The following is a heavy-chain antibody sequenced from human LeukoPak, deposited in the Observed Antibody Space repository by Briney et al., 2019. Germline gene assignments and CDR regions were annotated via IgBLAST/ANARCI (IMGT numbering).Heavy chain of an antibody. V-gene: IGHV3-23*01. Sequence: GQSLRLSCAASGFTFSRYAMSWVRQAPGKGLEWVSAISGSGGSTHYADFVKGRLTISRDNSKNTLYLQMNSLRAEDTAVYYCAKDPRLLRFLEWLLPPSFDFWGQGTLVTVSS. CDR3: AKDPRLLRFLEWLLPPSFDF. J-gene: IGHJ4*02. D-gene: IGHD3-3*01. CDR1: GFTFSRYA. CDR2: ISGSGGST.